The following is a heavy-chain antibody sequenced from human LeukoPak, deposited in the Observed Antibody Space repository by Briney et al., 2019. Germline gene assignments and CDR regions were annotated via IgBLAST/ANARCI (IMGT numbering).Heavy chain of an antibody. Sequence: PSETLSLTCTVSGGSISSYYWIWIRQPPGKGLEWIGYIYYSGSTNYNPSLKSRVTISVDTSKNEFSLKLRSVTAADTAVYYCARHAVEHSASWYEYFQHWGQGTLVTVSS. CDR1: GGSISSYY. CDR3: ARHAVEHSASWYEYFQH. D-gene: IGHD6-13*01. J-gene: IGHJ1*01. V-gene: IGHV4-59*08. CDR2: IYYSGST.